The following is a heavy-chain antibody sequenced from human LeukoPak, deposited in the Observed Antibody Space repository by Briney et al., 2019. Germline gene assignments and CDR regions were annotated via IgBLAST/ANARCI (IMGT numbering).Heavy chain of an antibody. CDR3: ARQRTSVTSPFDY. Sequence: SETLSLTCTVSGDSISSSRYYWGWIRQPPGKGLEWIGTVYYSGSTYYNPSLQSRVTISVDTSKNQFSLKLISVTAADTAVYYCARQRTSVTSPFDYWGQGTLVTVSS. V-gene: IGHV4-39*01. CDR2: VYYSGST. CDR1: GDSISSSRYY. J-gene: IGHJ4*02. D-gene: IGHD4-17*01.